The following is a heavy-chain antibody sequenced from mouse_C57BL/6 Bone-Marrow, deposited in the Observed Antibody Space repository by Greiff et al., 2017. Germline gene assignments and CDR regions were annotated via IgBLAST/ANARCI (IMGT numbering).Heavy chain of an antibody. CDR2: IYPRDGST. D-gene: IGHD1-1*01. CDR3: ARLEFDGSGGDWYFDV. V-gene: IGHV1-85*01. J-gene: IGHJ1*03. Sequence: QVQLQQSGPELVKPGASVKLSCKASGYTFTSYDINWVKQRPGQGLEWIGWIYPRDGSTKYKEKFKGKGTLTVDTSSSTAYMELHSLTSEDSAVYFCARLEFDGSGGDWYFDVWGTGTTVTVSS. CDR1: GYTFTSYD.